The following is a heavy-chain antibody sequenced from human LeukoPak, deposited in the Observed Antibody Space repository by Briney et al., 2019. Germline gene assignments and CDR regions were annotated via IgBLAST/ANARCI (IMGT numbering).Heavy chain of an antibody. J-gene: IGHJ4*02. CDR2: ISDDGTFS. CDR1: GFRFSGYA. CDR3: ARVASTYFDS. Sequence: GGSLRLSCRASGFRFSGYAMQWVRQAPGKGLEWVALISDDGTFSDHRDSVKGRFIISRDNARNMLELQMNSLRAEDTAVYYCARVASTYFDSWGQGTLVTVSS. D-gene: IGHD2-15*01. V-gene: IGHV3-30*04.